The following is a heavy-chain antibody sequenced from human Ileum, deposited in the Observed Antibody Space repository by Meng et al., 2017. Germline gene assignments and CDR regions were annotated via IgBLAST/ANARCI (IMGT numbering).Heavy chain of an antibody. J-gene: IGHJ4*02. CDR3: AHSPQGYFDY. Sequence: QITLKETGPALVKATQTLTLTCNFSGFSLATSGVSVAWIRQPLGEALEWLALIYWDDDKRYSPSLKNRLAITKDTSKNQVVLTMTNMDPMDTGTYYCAHSPQGYFDYWGPGTLVTVSS. V-gene: IGHV2-5*02. CDR1: GFSLATSGVS. CDR2: IYWDDDK.